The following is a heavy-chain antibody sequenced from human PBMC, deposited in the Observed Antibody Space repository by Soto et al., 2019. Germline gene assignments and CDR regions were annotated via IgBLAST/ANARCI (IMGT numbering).Heavy chain of an antibody. CDR3: ALSSYPHYYAMDV. Sequence: QVQLQESGPGLVKPSQTLSLTCTVSGGSISSGGYYWTWIRQHPGKGLEWIGYIYYGGNTYYNPSLKRRVTILDDTSKTPFSLKVSSVTAADTAVYYCALSSYPHYYAMDVWGQGTTVTVSS. CDR2: IYYGGNT. D-gene: IGHD1-26*01. V-gene: IGHV4-31*03. CDR1: GGSISSGGYY. J-gene: IGHJ6*02.